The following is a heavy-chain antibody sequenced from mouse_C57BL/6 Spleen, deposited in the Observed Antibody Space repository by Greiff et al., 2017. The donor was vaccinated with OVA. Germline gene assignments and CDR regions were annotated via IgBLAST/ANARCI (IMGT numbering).Heavy chain of an antibody. Sequence: EVKLMESGPELVKPGASVKMSCKASGYTFTDYNMHWVKQSHGKSLEWIGYINPNNGGTSYNQKFKGKATLTVNKSSSTAYMELRSLTSEDSAVYYCARRGDVDYFDYWGQGTTLTVSS. CDR2: INPNNGGT. J-gene: IGHJ2*01. D-gene: IGHD3-3*01. CDR3: ARRGDVDYFDY. V-gene: IGHV1-22*01. CDR1: GYTFTDYN.